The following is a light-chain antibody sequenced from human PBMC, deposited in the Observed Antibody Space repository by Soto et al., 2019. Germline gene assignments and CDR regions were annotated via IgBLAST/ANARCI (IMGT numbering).Light chain of an antibody. Sequence: DMQMTKSPSSLSASVGDRVTITCRASQSISSYLNWYQQKPGKAPKLLIYAASSLQSGVPSRFSGSGSGTDFTLTISSLQPEDFATYYCQQSYSTPPTFGQGTKVDIK. CDR3: QQSYSTPPT. CDR2: AAS. CDR1: QSISSY. J-gene: IGKJ1*01. V-gene: IGKV1-39*01.